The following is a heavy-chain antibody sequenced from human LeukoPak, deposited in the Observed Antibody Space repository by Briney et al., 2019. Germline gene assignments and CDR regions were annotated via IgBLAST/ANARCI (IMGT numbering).Heavy chain of an antibody. V-gene: IGHV3-48*03. J-gene: IGHJ5*02. CDR3: VRAGAMTRIDGFDP. D-gene: IGHD1/OR15-1a*01. CDR1: GFTFSNYE. CDR2: ISSSGSAI. Sequence: PGGSLGLSCAASGFTFSNYEMNWVRLAPGKGLEWVSDISSSGSAIYYADSVKGRFTISRDNAKNSLYLQMNSLRAEDTAVYYCVRAGAMTRIDGFDPWGQGTLVTVSS.